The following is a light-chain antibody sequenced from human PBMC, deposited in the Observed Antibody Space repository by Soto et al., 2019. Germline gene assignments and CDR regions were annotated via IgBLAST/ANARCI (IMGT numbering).Light chain of an antibody. V-gene: IGKV1-16*02. CDR1: QYISNY. J-gene: IGKJ2*01. CDR3: QQSYSTRYT. CDR2: AAS. Sequence: DIQMTQSPSSLSASVGDTVTITCRASQYISNYVAWFQQKPGQAPKSLIYAASKLHSGVPSKFTGSGSWTDFTLTISSLQPDDSATYYCQQSYSTRYTFGQGTKLEIK.